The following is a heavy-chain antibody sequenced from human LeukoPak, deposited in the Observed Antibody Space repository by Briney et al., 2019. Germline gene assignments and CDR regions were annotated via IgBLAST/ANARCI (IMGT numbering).Heavy chain of an antibody. J-gene: IGHJ4*02. CDR2: ISSVSNCI. CDR3: VRGDSGGYRHFEN. Sequence: GGPLRLSCAASGLTFSAYIMHCVRHATGGARVWVASISSVSNCIYYADSVQGRFTISRDKAKNSLYLQMNSLRADDTGVYYCVRGDSGGYRHFENWGQGTLVTVSS. CDR1: GLTFSAYI. V-gene: IGHV3-21*01. D-gene: IGHD2-15*01.